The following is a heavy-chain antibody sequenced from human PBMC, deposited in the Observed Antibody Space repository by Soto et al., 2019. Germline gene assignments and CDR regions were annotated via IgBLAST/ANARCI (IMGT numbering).Heavy chain of an antibody. CDR3: ARVEQGTATTVVDAFDI. V-gene: IGHV4-34*01. CDR1: GGFVTSGSYY. CDR2: MSHSGGT. Sequence: QVQLQQWGAGLLKPSETLSLTCAVYGGFVTSGSYYWSWIRQPPGKGLEWIGEMSHSGGTHFNPSLTSRVTISVDTSKHQFTLKMSSVTAADTALYYCARVEQGTATTVVDAFDIWGPGTMVTVSS. D-gene: IGHD1-1*01. J-gene: IGHJ3*02.